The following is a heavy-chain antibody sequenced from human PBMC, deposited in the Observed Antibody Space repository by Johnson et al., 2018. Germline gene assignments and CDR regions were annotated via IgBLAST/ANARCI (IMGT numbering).Heavy chain of an antibody. CDR3: ARGVGLRPYMDV. J-gene: IGHJ6*03. Sequence: VQLVQSGGGLVKPGGSLRLSCAASGFTFSSYSMNWVRQAPGQGLEWVSSINSSSSYIYYADSVKGRFTSSRDNATNSRYLQMNSLRAEDTTVYYCARGVGLRPYMDVWGKGTTVTVAS. CDR2: INSSSSYI. V-gene: IGHV3-21*01. D-gene: IGHD1-26*01. CDR1: GFTFSSYS.